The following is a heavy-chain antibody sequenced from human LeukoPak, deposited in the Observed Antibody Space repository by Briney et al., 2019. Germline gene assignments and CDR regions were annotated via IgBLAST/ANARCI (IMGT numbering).Heavy chain of an antibody. D-gene: IGHD5-18*01. J-gene: IGHJ4*02. CDR1: GFTFSSYS. V-gene: IGHV3-21*01. Sequence: PGGSLRPSCAASGFTFSSYSMNWVRQAPGKGLEWVSSISSSSSYIYYADSVKGRFTISRDNAKNSLYLQMNSLRAEDTAVYYCARDSDTAMVNYWGQGTLVTVSS. CDR3: ARDSDTAMVNY. CDR2: ISSSSSYI.